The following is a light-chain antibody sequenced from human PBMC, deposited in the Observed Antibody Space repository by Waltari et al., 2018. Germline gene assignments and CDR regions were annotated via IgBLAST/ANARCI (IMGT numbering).Light chain of an antibody. CDR3: NSFTTSATHV. J-gene: IGLJ1*01. Sequence: QSALTQPASVSGSPGQSIAISCTGTSSDIGAYNHAYWYQQHPGKAPTLIIYEVSNRPSGVSTRFSGSKSGNTASLTISGLQAEDEADYYCNSFTTSATHVFGTGTKVSVL. CDR2: EVS. V-gene: IGLV2-14*01. CDR1: SSDIGAYNH.